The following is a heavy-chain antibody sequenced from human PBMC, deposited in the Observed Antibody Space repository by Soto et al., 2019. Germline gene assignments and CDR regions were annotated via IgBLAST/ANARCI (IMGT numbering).Heavy chain of an antibody. CDR1: GFSLSTSGVG. CDR2: IYWDDDK. D-gene: IGHD3-22*01. CDR3: YRLTYYYDSSGYYSYAEYFHH. J-gene: IGHJ1*01. V-gene: IGHV2-5*02. Sequence: QITLKESGPTLVKPTQTLTLTCTFSGFSLSTSGVGVGWIRQPPGKALEWLALIYWDDDKRYSPSLKSRLTITKVTAKYQVVPSMTNMNPVDTATYSYYRLTYYYDSSGYYSYAEYFHHWGQGTLVTVSS.